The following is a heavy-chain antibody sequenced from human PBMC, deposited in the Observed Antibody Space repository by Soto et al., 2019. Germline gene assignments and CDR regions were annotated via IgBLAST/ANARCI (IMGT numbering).Heavy chain of an antibody. CDR3: AKAQDYYFDSGTYNWFDP. CDR1: GFTFSNYA. J-gene: IGHJ5*02. D-gene: IGHD3-22*01. CDR2: VSGAGLIT. V-gene: IGHV3-23*01. Sequence: EVQLLESGGGLVQPGGSLRLSCAGSGFTFSNYAMSWVRQAPGKGLEWVSSVSGAGLITYYADSVRGRFTISRDNSRNTLYLQIDGLRAEDTGDYYCAKAQDYYFDSGTYNWFDPWGHGTLVTVSS.